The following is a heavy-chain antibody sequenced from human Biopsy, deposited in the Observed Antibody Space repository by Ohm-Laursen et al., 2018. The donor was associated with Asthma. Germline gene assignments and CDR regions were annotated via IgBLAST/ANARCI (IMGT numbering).Heavy chain of an antibody. V-gene: IGHV1-69*01. Sequence: SSVKVSCKASGDSFSNYAISWVRQAPGQGLEWMGGLIPVLGTPDHAQMFGGRVTITADESTSTAYMELSSLSSEDTALYYCARGPEYVRSSGALDYWGQGTLVTVSS. J-gene: IGHJ4*02. CDR3: ARGPEYVRSSGALDY. D-gene: IGHD2-2*01. CDR1: GDSFSNYA. CDR2: LIPVLGTP.